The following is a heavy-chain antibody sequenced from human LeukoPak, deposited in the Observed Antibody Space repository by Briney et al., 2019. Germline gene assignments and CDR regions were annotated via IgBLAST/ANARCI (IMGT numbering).Heavy chain of an antibody. V-gene: IGHV3-48*01. CDR1: GFTFSTYS. CDR2: ISSSGGTM. CDR3: ARDKRSVNWFDP. J-gene: IGHJ5*02. D-gene: IGHD4-17*01. Sequence: GGSLRLSCAVSGFTFSTYSMNWVRQAPGKGLEWVSYISSSGGTMYYADSVKGRFTISRDNAKNSLYLQMNSLGGEDTAVYYCARDKRSVNWFDPWGLGTLVTVSS.